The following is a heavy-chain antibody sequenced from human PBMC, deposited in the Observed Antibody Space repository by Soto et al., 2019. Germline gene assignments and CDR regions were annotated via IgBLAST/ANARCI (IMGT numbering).Heavy chain of an antibody. D-gene: IGHD6-19*01. V-gene: IGHV3-21*02. CDR3: ARDHLGIAAGDFDL. J-gene: IGHJ4*02. CDR1: GFSFDTYN. Sequence: EDQLVESGGGLVKPGGSLRLSCAASGFSFDTYNMNWVRQAPGKGLEWVSSISSGRSDIFYADSVRGRFTISRDDAKKSLFLQMNSLRADDTAVYYCARDHLGIAAGDFDLWGQGTLVTVYS. CDR2: ISSGRSDI.